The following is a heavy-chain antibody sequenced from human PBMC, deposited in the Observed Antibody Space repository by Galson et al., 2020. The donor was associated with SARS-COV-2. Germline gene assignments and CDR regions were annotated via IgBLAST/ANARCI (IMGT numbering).Heavy chain of an antibody. CDR2: IYPGDSDT. V-gene: IGHV5-51*01. CDR3: ARQVYYDILTGYDKGNYYYGMDV. D-gene: IGHD3-9*01. J-gene: IGHJ6*02. CDR1: GYSFTSYW. Sequence: HGESLKISCKGSGYSFTSYWIGWVRQMPGKGLEWMGIIYPGDSDTRYSPSFQGQVTISADKSISTAYLQWSSLKASDTAMYYCARQVYYDILTGYDKGNYYYGMDVWGQGTTVTVSS.